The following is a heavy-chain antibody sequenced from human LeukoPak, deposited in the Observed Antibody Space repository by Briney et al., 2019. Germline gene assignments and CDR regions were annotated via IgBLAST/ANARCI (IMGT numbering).Heavy chain of an antibody. CDR1: GFTISTNY. V-gene: IGHV3-53*01. Sequence: GGSLRLSCAASGFTISTNYMSWVRQAPGKGLEWVSVMYTGGSTYYADSVKGRFTISKDNSKNTLYLQMNSLRAEDTALYYCARAPFYYDSSGYPYFDGWGQGTLVTVSS. D-gene: IGHD3-22*01. CDR2: MYTGGST. CDR3: ARAPFYYDSSGYPYFDG. J-gene: IGHJ4*02.